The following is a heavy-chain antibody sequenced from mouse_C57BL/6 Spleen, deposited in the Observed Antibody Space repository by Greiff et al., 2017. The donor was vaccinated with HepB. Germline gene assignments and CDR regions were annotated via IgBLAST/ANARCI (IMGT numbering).Heavy chain of an antibody. CDR2: IWRGGST. Sequence: QVQLQQSGPGLVQPSQSLSITCTVSGFSLTSYGVHWVRQSPGKGLEWLGVIWRGGSTDYNAAFMSRLSITKDNSKSQVFFKMNSLQADDTAIYYCAKKGDYGSFYYAMDYWGQGTSVTVSS. J-gene: IGHJ4*01. CDR1: GFSLTSYG. V-gene: IGHV2-5*01. D-gene: IGHD1-1*01. CDR3: AKKGDYGSFYYAMDY.